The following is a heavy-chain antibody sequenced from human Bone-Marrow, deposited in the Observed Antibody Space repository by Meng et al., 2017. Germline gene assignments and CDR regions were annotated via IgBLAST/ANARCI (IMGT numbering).Heavy chain of an antibody. Sequence: GESLKISCAASGFTFDDYAMHWVRQAPGKGLEWVSLISWDGGSTYYADSVKGRFTISRDTSKNTVYLQMNSLRTEDTAVYYCARGGYSDYWGQGTLVTVSS. CDR1: GFTFDDYA. V-gene: IGHV3-43D*03. CDR2: ISWDGGST. D-gene: IGHD6-13*01. CDR3: ARGGYSDY. J-gene: IGHJ4*02.